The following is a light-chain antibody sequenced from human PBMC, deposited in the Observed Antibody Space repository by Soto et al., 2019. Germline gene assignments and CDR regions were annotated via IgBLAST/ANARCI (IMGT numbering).Light chain of an antibody. CDR1: SSDVGAYNY. Sequence: SALTQPRSVSGSPGQSVTISCTGTSSDVGAYNYVSWYQQHPGKAPELIIFDVARRPSGVPDRFSGSKSGNTASLTVSGLQAEDEADYYCCSYAGSYTFVFGTGTKVTVL. V-gene: IGLV2-11*01. CDR2: DVA. J-gene: IGLJ1*01. CDR3: CSYAGSYTFV.